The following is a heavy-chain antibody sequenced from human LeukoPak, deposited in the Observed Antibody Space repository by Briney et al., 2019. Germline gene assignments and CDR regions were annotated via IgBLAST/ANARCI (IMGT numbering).Heavy chain of an antibody. Sequence: GSSLRLSCAASGFTLDDYAMHWVRQAPGKGLEWVSGNSWNSGSIGYADSVKGRFTISRDNAKNSLYLQMNSLRAEDTALYYCAKDMTYRVGATDAFDIWGQGTMVTVSS. CDR2: NSWNSGSI. D-gene: IGHD1-26*01. CDR1: GFTLDDYA. V-gene: IGHV3-9*01. CDR3: AKDMTYRVGATDAFDI. J-gene: IGHJ3*02.